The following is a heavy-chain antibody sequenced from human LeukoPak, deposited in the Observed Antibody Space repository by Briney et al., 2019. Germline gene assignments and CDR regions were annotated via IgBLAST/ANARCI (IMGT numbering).Heavy chain of an antibody. D-gene: IGHD1-26*01. CDR3: AHLRWELHAFDI. CDR1: GFSLKTSGVG. J-gene: IGHJ3*02. CDR2: IYWNDDK. Sequence: SVPTLVNPTQTLTLTCTLSGFSLKTSGVGVGWIRQSPGKALEWLALIYWNDDKRYSPSLKSRLTITKDTSKNQVVLTMTNMDPVDTATYYCAHLRWELHAFDIWGQGTMVTVSS. V-gene: IGHV2-5*01.